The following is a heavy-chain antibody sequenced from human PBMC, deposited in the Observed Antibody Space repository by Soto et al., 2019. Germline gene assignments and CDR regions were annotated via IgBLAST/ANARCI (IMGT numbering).Heavy chain of an antibody. V-gene: IGHV3-23*01. J-gene: IGHJ4*02. CDR1: GFTFSNYA. CDR3: AKVPVGATGRFDY. CDR2: ISGSGGST. Sequence: LRLSCAGSGFTFSNYAMSWVRQAPGKGLAWVSAISGSGGSTYYADSVKGRFTISRDNSKNTLYLQMNSLRAEDTALYYCAKVPVGATGRFDYWGLGTLVTVSS. D-gene: IGHD1-26*01.